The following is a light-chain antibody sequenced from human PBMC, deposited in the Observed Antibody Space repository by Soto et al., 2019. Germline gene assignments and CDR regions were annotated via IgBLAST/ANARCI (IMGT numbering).Light chain of an antibody. CDR3: SSYTSSSYGV. Sequence: QSALTQPASGSGSAGPWSTISCTGTISDVGGYNSVSWYLQHPGNDPKLMIYDVSNRPSGVSNRFSGSKSGNTASLTISGLQAEDEADYYCSSYTSSSYGVFGTGTKLTVL. V-gene: IGLV2-14*01. CDR1: ISDVGGYNS. CDR2: DVS. J-gene: IGLJ1*01.